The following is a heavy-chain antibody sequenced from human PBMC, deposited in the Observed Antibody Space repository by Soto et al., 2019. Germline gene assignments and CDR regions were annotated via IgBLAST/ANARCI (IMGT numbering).Heavy chain of an antibody. D-gene: IGHD3-10*01. CDR3: ARQVSMVRGVLTLFFAY. CDR2: IYPGDSDT. V-gene: IGHV5-51*01. Sequence: GESLKISCKGSGYSFTSYWIGWVRQMPGKGLEWMGIIYPGDSDTRYSPSFQGQVTISADKSISTAYLQWSSLKASDTAMYYCARQVSMVRGVLTLFFAYSGQGTLVTVSS. J-gene: IGHJ4*02. CDR1: GYSFTSYW.